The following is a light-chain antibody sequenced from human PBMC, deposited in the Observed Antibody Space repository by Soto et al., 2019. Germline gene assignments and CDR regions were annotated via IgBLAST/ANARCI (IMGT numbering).Light chain of an antibody. CDR3: QQTYGIPWT. J-gene: IGKJ1*01. Sequence: DIRMTQSPSSLSASVGDRVTITCRASQIISSYLNWYQQKPGKAPKLLIYGASNLQSGVPSRFSGSGSGADFTLTISGLQPGDFATFYCQQTYGIPWTFGQGTKVEIK. CDR1: QIISSY. CDR2: GAS. V-gene: IGKV1-39*01.